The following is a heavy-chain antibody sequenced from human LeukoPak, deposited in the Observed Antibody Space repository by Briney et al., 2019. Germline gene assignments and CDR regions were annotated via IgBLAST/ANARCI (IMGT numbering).Heavy chain of an antibody. D-gene: IGHD3-3*01. Sequence: ASVKVSCKASGYTFTGYYIHWARQAPGQGLEWMGWISAYNGNTNYAQKLQGRVTMTTDTSTSTAYMELRSLRSDDTAVYYCARTYDFWSGWNYYMDVWGKGTTVTVSS. J-gene: IGHJ6*03. CDR2: ISAYNGNT. CDR1: GYTFTGYY. CDR3: ARTYDFWSGWNYYMDV. V-gene: IGHV1-18*04.